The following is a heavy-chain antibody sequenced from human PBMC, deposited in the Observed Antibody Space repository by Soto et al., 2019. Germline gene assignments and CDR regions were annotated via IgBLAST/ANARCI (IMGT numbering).Heavy chain of an antibody. J-gene: IGHJ4*02. D-gene: IGHD4-4*01. Sequence: EVQLVESGGALVQPGGSLRLSCAASGFTFSDHYMDWVRQAPGKGLEWVGRIRNKANSYTTEYAESVKGRFTISRDNSKNSLYLQMNSLKTEDTAVYYCSRAGILTTPYYFDYWGQGTLVTVSS. CDR1: GFTFSDHY. CDR2: IRNKANSYTT. CDR3: SRAGILTTPYYFDY. V-gene: IGHV3-72*01.